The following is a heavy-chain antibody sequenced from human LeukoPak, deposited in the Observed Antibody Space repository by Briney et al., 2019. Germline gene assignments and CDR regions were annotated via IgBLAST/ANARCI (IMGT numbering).Heavy chain of an antibody. Sequence: ASVKVSCKASGYTFTGYYMHWVRQAPGQGLEWMGWINPNSGGTNYAQKFQGRVTMTRDTSISTAYMELSRLRSDDTAVYYCARDLFVRGVRVDLNWFDPWGQGTLVTVSS. D-gene: IGHD3-10*01. CDR1: GYTFTGYY. CDR2: INPNSGGT. V-gene: IGHV1-2*02. J-gene: IGHJ5*02. CDR3: ARDLFVRGVRVDLNWFDP.